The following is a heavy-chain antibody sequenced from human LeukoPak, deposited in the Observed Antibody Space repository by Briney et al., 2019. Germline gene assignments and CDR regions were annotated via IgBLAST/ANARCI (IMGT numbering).Heavy chain of an antibody. V-gene: IGHV4-34*01. CDR1: GGSFSGYY. CDR2: INHSGST. Sequence: PSETLSLTCAVYGGSFSGYYWSWIRQPPGKGLEWIGEINHSGSTNYNPSLKSRVTISVDTSKNQFSLKLSSVTAADTAVYYCARVEWLRSFDYWGQGTLVTVSS. J-gene: IGHJ4*02. D-gene: IGHD5-12*01. CDR3: ARVEWLRSFDY.